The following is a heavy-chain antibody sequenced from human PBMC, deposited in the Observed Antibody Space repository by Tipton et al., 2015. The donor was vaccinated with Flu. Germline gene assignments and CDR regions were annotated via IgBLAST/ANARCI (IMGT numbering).Heavy chain of an antibody. CDR3: ARVGRYYYGSGRYNWFDP. J-gene: IGHJ5*02. Sequence: TLSLTCAVYGGSFSGYYWSWIRQPPGKGLEWIGEINHSGSTNYNPSLKGRVTISVDTSKNQFSLKLSSVTAADTAVYYCARVGRYYYGSGRYNWFDPWGQGTLVTVSS. CDR1: GGSFSGYY. V-gene: IGHV4-34*01. CDR2: INHSGST. D-gene: IGHD3-10*01.